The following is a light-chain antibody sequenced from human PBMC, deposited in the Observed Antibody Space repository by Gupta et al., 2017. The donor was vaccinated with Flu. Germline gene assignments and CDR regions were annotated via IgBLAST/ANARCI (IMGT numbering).Light chain of an antibody. J-gene: IGKJ2*01. V-gene: IGKV3-11*01. Sequence: EIVLPQSTATLSLSPGERAPHSCRASQSVSSYLAWYQQKPGQAPRLLIYDASNRSTGIPARFSGSGSGTDFTLTISSREPEDFAVYYCQQRSNWPPYTFGQGTKLEIK. CDR2: DAS. CDR1: QSVSSY. CDR3: QQRSNWPPYT.